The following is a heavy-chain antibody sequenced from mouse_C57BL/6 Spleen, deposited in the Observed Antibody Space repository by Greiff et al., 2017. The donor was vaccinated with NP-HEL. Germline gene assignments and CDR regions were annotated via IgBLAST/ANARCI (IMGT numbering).Heavy chain of an antibody. CDR2: ISSGGDYI. D-gene: IGHD2-5*01. CDR3: TRDRYSNYFYAMDY. V-gene: IGHV5-9-1*02. Sequence: EVKLMESGEGLVKPGGSLKLSCAASGFTFSSYAMSWVRQTPEKRLEWVAYISSGGDYIYYADTVKGRFTISRDNARNTLYLQMSSLKSEDTAMYYCTRDRYSNYFYAMDYWGQGTSVTVSS. CDR1: GFTFSSYA. J-gene: IGHJ4*01.